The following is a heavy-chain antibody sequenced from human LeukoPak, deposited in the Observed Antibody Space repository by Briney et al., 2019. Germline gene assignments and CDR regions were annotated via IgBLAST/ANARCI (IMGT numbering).Heavy chain of an antibody. Sequence: GSLLLSGAASGFTFSSYAMSWVRQAPGKGREWVSAISGSGGSTYYADSVKGRFTISRDNSKNTLYLQMNSLRAEDTAVYYCAKKGSLVVAAMVLVGDYYGMDVWGQGTTVTVSS. CDR2: ISGSGGST. D-gene: IGHD2-15*01. CDR1: GFTFSSYA. V-gene: IGHV3-23*01. CDR3: AKKGSLVVAAMVLVGDYYGMDV. J-gene: IGHJ6*02.